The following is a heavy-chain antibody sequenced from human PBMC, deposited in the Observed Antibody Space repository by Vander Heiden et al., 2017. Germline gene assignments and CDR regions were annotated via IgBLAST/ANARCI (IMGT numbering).Heavy chain of an antibody. CDR3: AKGGVDTATDFDY. CDR1: GFTFSSYA. D-gene: IGHD5-18*01. CDR2: ISGSGTST. Sequence: EVQLLESGGGLVQPGGSLRLSCAASGFTFSSYAVSWVRQAPGKGLGWVSAISGSGTSTYYADSVKGRFTVSRDNSKSTLYLQMNSLRAEDTAVYYCAKGGVDTATDFDYWGQGTLVTVSS. J-gene: IGHJ4*02. V-gene: IGHV3-23*01.